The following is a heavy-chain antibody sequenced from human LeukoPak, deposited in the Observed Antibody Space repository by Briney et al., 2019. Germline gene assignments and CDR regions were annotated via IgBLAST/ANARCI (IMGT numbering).Heavy chain of an antibody. Sequence: GWSLRLSCAASGVTFSSSWMSWVRQAPGKGLEWVATIKQDGSEKYYVDFVKGRFSLSRDNAKNSLYLQMNSLGGDDTAVYYCAGGTGMDVWGQGTTVTVSS. CDR2: IKQDGSEK. J-gene: IGHJ6*02. V-gene: IGHV3-7*05. D-gene: IGHD1-1*01. CDR1: GVTFSSSW. CDR3: AGGTGMDV.